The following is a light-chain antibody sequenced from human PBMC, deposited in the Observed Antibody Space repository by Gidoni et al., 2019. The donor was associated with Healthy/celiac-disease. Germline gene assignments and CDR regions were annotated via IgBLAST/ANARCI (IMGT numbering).Light chain of an antibody. CDR3: SSYTSSSTLEGV. V-gene: IGLV2-14*01. Sequence: QSALTQPASVSGSPGQSITLPCTGTSSDVGGYNYVSWYQQQPGKAPKLIIYDVSNRPSGVTNRFSGSKSGNTASLTISGLQAEDEADYYCSSYTSSSTLEGVFGGGTKLTVL. CDR2: DVS. CDR1: SSDVGGYNY. J-gene: IGLJ2*01.